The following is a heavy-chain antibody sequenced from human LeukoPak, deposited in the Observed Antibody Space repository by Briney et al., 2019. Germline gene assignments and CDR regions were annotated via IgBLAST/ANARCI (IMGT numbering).Heavy chain of an antibody. D-gene: IGHD1-26*01. CDR2: IKSKTDGGTT. J-gene: IGHJ4*02. CDR3: TTPRVGATGRYYFDY. V-gene: IGHV3-15*01. CDR1: GFTFSNAW. Sequence: GGSLRLSCAASGFTFSNAWMSWVRQAPGKGLEWVGRIKSKTDGGTTDYAAPVKGRFTISRDDSKNTLYLQMNSLKTEDTAVYYCTTPRVGATGRYYFDYWGQGTLVTVSS.